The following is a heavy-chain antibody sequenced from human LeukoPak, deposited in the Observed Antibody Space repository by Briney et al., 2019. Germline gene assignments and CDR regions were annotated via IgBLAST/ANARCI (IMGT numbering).Heavy chain of an antibody. Sequence: GGSLRLSCAASGFTFSSYWMHWVRQVPGRGLVWVSHISRDGSSTGYADSVKGRFTISRDNAKNTLSLQTNSLRVEDTAVYFCARDLTMVRGVNWGQGTLVTVSS. CDR1: GFTFSSYW. D-gene: IGHD3-10*01. CDR3: ARDLTMVRGVN. J-gene: IGHJ4*02. V-gene: IGHV3-74*01. CDR2: ISRDGSST.